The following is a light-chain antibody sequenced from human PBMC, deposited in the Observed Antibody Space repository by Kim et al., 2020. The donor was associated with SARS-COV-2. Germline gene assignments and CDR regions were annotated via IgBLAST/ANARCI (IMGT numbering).Light chain of an antibody. V-gene: IGLV1-51*01. CDR1: KSNIAINY. J-gene: IGLJ2*01. CDR3: GVWDTTLSAAI. CDR2: DNN. Sequence: GQKLTISCSGNKSNIAINYVSWYQQLPRTAPKLLIYDNNERTSGIPDRFAGSKSGTSATLTISGLQTGDTADYFCGVWDTTLSAAIFGGGTQLTVL.